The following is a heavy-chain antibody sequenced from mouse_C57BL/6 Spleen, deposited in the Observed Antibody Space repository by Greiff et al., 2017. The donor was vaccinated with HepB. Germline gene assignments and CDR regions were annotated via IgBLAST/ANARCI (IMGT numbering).Heavy chain of an antibody. Sequence: VQLQQSGAELVKPGASVKLSCTASGFTFTDYYMHWVKQRTEQGLEWIGRIDPEDGETKYAPKFQGKATITADTSSNTAYLQLSRLTAEDTAVYYCDQYYYGRGGGYFAVWGKGTPVTVSS. CDR2: IDPEDGET. CDR3: DQYYYGRGGGYFAV. J-gene: IGHJ1*03. D-gene: IGHD1-1*01. V-gene: IGHV14-2*01. CDR1: GFTFTDYY.